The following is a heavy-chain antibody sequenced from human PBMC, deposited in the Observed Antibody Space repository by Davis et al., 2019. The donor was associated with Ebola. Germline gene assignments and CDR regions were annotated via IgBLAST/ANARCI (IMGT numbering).Heavy chain of an antibody. CDR2: INQDGSQQ. CDR3: ASRRGGPQNGWDILAGYP. J-gene: IGHJ4*02. D-gene: IGHD3-9*01. CDR1: GFTFSTNW. Sequence: PGGSLRLSCAASGFTFSTNWMSWIRQAPGKGLEWVANINQDGSQQYFVDSVKGRFSISRDNAKNSLYLHMNSLRAEDTAVYYCASRRGGPQNGWDILAGYPWGQGTLVTVSS. V-gene: IGHV3-7*01.